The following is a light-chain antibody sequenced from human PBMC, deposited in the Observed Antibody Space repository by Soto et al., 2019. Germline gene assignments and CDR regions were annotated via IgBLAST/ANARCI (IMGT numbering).Light chain of an antibody. CDR3: CSYAGSSFNV. V-gene: IGLV2-11*01. CDR2: DVS. Sequence: QSALTQPRSVSGSPGQSVTISCTGTSSDVGGYNYVSWYQQHPGKAPKLTIYDVSKRPSGVPDRFSGSKSGNTASLTISGLQAEDEADYYCCSYAGSSFNVFGTGTKLTVL. J-gene: IGLJ1*01. CDR1: SSDVGGYNY.